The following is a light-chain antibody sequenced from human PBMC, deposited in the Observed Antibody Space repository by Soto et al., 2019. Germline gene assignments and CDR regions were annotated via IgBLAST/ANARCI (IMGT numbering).Light chain of an antibody. CDR3: QQYYSTQLT. Sequence: DIVMTQSADCLAVSLGAGGTMSCKSSQRGLYRSNNKNELAWYXXKRGQPPKRLIYWASTRECGVPDRFSSSGSGTQFTVTISSLQAEDVAVYYCQQYYSTQLTFGGGTKV. V-gene: IGKV4-1*01. J-gene: IGKJ4*01. CDR2: WAS. CDR1: QRGLYRSNNKNE.